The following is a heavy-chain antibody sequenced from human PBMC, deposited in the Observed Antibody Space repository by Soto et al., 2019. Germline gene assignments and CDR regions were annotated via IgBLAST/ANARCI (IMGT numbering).Heavy chain of an antibody. CDR3: AKAGSIAVGIAVAGTYYYGMDV. Sequence: QVQLVESGGGVVQPGRSLRLSCAASGLTFSSYGMHGVRQAPGKGLEWVAVISYDGSNKYYADSVKGRFTISRDNSKNTLYLPMKILRAEDTAVYYCAKAGSIAVGIAVAGTYYYGMDVWGQGTTVTVSS. J-gene: IGHJ6*01. CDR2: ISYDGSNK. CDR1: GLTFSSYG. D-gene: IGHD6-19*01. V-gene: IGHV3-30*18.